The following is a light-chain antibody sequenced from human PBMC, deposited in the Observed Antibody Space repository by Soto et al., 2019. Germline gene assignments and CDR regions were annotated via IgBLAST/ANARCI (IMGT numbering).Light chain of an antibody. J-gene: IGKJ4*01. CDR3: QQSDSTPLT. Sequence: DIPMTQSPSSLSASVGDRVIITCRASQSISTYLNWYQHKPGKAPKLLIYTASSLQSGVPSRFSGSGSGTEFALTISSLQPEDFATYYCQQSDSTPLTFGGGTKVEIK. CDR2: TAS. V-gene: IGKV1-39*01. CDR1: QSISTY.